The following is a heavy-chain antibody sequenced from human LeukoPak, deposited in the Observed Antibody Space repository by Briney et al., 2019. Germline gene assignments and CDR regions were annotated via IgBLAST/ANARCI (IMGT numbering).Heavy chain of an antibody. CDR3: ARVSSGWYEFYYYYYMDV. CDR1: GNSISSGYY. J-gene: IGHJ6*03. Sequence: SETLSLTCAVSGNSISSGYYWGWIRQPPGKGLEWIGSIYHSGSTYYNPSLKSRVTISVDTSKNQFSLKLSSVTAADTAVYYCARVSSGWYEFYYYYYMDVWGKGTTVTVSS. D-gene: IGHD6-19*01. V-gene: IGHV4-38-2*01. CDR2: IYHSGST.